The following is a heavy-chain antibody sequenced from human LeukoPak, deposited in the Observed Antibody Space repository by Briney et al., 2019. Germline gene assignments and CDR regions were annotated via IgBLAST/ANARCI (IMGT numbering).Heavy chain of an antibody. Sequence: PSETLSLTCAVYGGSFSGYYWSWIRQPPGTGLEWIGYIYYSGSTYYNPSLKSRVTISVDTSKNQFSLKLSSVTAADTAVYYCARGLMDYFDYWGQGTLVTVSS. J-gene: IGHJ4*02. D-gene: IGHD5-24*01. V-gene: IGHV4-30-4*08. CDR1: GGSFSGYY. CDR3: ARGLMDYFDY. CDR2: IYYSGST.